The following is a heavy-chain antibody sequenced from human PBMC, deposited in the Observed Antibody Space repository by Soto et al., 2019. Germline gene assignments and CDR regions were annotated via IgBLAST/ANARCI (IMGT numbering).Heavy chain of an antibody. D-gene: IGHD3-10*01. J-gene: IGHJ4*02. CDR3: ARSNYYYGSGSYYCY. CDR1: GFTFSSYS. V-gene: IGHV3-21*01. CDR2: ISSSSSYI. Sequence: NPGGSLRLSCAASGFTFSSYSMNWVRQAPGKGLEWVSSISSSSSYIYYADSVKGRFTISRDNAKNSLYLQMNSLRAEDTAVYYCARSNYYYGSGSYYCYWGQGTLVTSPQ.